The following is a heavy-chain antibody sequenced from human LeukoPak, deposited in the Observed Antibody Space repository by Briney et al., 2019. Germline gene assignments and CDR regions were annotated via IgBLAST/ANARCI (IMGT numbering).Heavy chain of an antibody. CDR3: ARVPTTIRPFDY. J-gene: IGHJ4*02. V-gene: IGHV3-30*04. CDR2: ISYDGSKQ. Sequence: GGSLRLSCAASGFKFSDYPMHWVRQTPDKGLEWLAVISYDGSKQYYAESVKGRFTISRDNSNNTLFLQMNSLRPEDTAVYYCARVPTTIRPFDYWGQGTLVTVSS. D-gene: IGHD5-12*01. CDR1: GFKFSDYP.